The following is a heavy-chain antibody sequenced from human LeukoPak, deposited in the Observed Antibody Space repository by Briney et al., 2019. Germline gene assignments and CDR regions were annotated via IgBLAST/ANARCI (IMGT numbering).Heavy chain of an antibody. CDR3: ACRCSGAYSSSG. V-gene: IGHV1-46*01. Sequence: ASVKVSCKAFGYTFTSYYMHWVRQAPGQGLEWMGIINPSGGSTSYAQKFQGRVTMTRDTSTSTVYMELSSLRSEDTAVYYCACRCSGAYSSSGWGQGTMVTVSS. CDR2: INPSGGST. D-gene: IGHD6-13*01. J-gene: IGHJ3*01. CDR1: GYTFTSYY.